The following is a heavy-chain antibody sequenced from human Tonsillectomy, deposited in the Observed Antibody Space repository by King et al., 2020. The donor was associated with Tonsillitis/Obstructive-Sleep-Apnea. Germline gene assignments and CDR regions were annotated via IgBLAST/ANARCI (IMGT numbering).Heavy chain of an antibody. D-gene: IGHD2-15*01. CDR3: GRVPRSFELCSGVSTNFYTYYMDV. Sequence: VQLVESGPEVKKPGDSLKISCKASGYLFSDYWIGWVRQMPGKGLEWMGIINPGDSDTRFSPSFQGQVTFSADKSISAAYLQWSSLRASDAAMYYCGRVPRSFELCSGVSTNFYTYYMDVWGKGTTVTVSS. CDR2: INPGDSDT. CDR1: GYLFSDYW. J-gene: IGHJ6*03. V-gene: IGHV5-51*01.